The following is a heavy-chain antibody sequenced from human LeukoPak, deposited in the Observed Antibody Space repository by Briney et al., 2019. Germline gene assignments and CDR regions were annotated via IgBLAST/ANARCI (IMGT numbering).Heavy chain of an antibody. CDR2: IWYDGSNK. V-gene: IGHV3-33*06. D-gene: IGHD1-7*01. CDR3: AKGGYNWNYGTNYFDY. Sequence: PGRSLRLSCAASGFTFSSYGMHWVRQAPGKGLEWVAVIWYDGSNKYYADSVKGRFTISRDNSKNTLYLQMNSLRAEDTAVYYCAKGGYNWNYGTNYFDYWGQGTLVTVSS. J-gene: IGHJ4*02. CDR1: GFTFSSYG.